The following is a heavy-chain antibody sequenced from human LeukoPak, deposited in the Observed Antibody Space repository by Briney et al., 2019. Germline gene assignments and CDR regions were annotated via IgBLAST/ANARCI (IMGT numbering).Heavy chain of an antibody. Sequence: GGSLRRSCAASGFTFSYYSMNWVRQAPGKGLEWVSYISSTSSTIYYTDSVKGRFTISRDNAKNSLFLQMNSLRDEDTAMYYCARGRTDFDYWGQGTLVTVSS. CDR2: ISSTSSTI. CDR1: GFTFSYYS. J-gene: IGHJ4*02. V-gene: IGHV3-48*02. CDR3: ARGRTDFDY.